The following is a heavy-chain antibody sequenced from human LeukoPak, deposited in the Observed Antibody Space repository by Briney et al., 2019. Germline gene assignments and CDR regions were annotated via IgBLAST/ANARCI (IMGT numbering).Heavy chain of an antibody. CDR2: IYYSGST. CDR3: ARDEIVVVPAARRSNAFDI. V-gene: IGHV4-59*12. CDR1: GGSISSYY. D-gene: IGHD2-2*01. J-gene: IGHJ3*02. Sequence: SETLSLTCTVSGGSISSYYWSWIRQPPGKGLEWIGYIYYSGSTNYNPSLKSRVTISVDRSKNQFSLKLSSVTAADTAVYYCARDEIVVVPAARRSNAFDIWGQGTMVTVSS.